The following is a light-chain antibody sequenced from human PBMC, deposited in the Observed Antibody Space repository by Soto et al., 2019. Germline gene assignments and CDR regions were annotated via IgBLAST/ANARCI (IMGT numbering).Light chain of an antibody. CDR1: QTIYSN. CDR3: QQYIRWPLT. J-gene: IGKJ4*01. V-gene: IGKV3-15*01. CDR2: GAS. Sequence: TVLTQSPGTLSVSPGERATLSCRASQTIYSNVAWYQQRPGQAPSLLIYGASTRATGTPVRVSGSGSGPEFTLTISSLQSEDFAVYYCQQYIRWPLTFGGGTKVDSK.